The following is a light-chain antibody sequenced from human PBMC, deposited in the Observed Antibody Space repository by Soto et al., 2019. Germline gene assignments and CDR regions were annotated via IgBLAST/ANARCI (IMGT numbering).Light chain of an antibody. J-gene: IGLJ1*01. CDR2: TNS. CDR1: SSNIGANYD. V-gene: IGLV1-40*01. CDR3: QSYDSSLSGYV. Sequence: QSALTQPPSVSGAPGQRVTISCTGSSSNIGANYDVHWYQHLPGTAPKLLIYTNSNRPSGVPDRFSGSKSGTSASLAITGLQAEDEADYYCQSYDSSLSGYVVGTGTKVNVL.